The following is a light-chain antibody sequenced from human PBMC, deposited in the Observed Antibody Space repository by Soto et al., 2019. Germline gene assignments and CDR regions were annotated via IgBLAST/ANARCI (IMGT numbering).Light chain of an antibody. CDR1: SSDIGAYDL. CDR2: GGN. Sequence: QPVLTQPASVSGSPGQSITISCTGTSSDIGAYDLVSWYQQHPGKAPKFLIYGGNKRPSGVSNRFSGSKSGNTASLTIFGLQAEDEADYHCCSYAGGATSVCGGGTKVTVL. J-gene: IGLJ2*01. CDR3: CSYAGGATSV. V-gene: IGLV2-23*01.